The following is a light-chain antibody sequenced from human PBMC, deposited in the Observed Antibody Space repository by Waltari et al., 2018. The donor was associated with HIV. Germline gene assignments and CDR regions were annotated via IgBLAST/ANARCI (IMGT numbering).Light chain of an antibody. J-gene: IGLJ3*02. CDR2: EVT. Sequence: QSALTQPPSVSGSPGQSVAISCTGTSSNVGRYDRVSWYQQSPGPAPKLIIYEVTNRPSGVPDRFSVSKSGNPASLTISGLRPEDEADYYCSSFTTSGTWVFGGGTKLTVL. V-gene: IGLV2-18*02. CDR1: SSNVGRYDR. CDR3: SSFTTSGTWV.